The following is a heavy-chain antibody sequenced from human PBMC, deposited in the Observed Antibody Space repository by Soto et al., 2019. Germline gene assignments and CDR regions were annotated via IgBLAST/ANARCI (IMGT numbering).Heavy chain of an antibody. Sequence: ASVKVSCKASGYTFTSYAMHWVRQAPGQRLEWMGWINAGNGNTKYSQKFQGRVTITRDTSASTAYMELSSLKTEDTAVYYCTRDYEYSYSYDFDFWGQGTLVTVSS. CDR2: INAGNGNT. V-gene: IGHV1-3*01. CDR1: GYTFTSYA. D-gene: IGHD4-4*01. CDR3: TRDYEYSYSYDFDF. J-gene: IGHJ4*02.